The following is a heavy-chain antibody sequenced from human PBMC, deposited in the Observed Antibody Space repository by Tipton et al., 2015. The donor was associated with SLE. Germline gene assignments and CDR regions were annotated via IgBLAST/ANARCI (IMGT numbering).Heavy chain of an antibody. V-gene: IGHV4-59*08. CDR1: GGSISSDY. CDR2: IHNSGST. D-gene: IGHD1-26*01. Sequence: TLSLTCTVSGGSISSDYWSWIRQPPGKRLAWIGFIHNSGSTIYNPSLKSRVTLSLDMSKNQFSLRVRSVTAADTAVYYCARGGGSYYDYWGQGTLVTVSS. CDR3: ARGGGSYYDY. J-gene: IGHJ4*02.